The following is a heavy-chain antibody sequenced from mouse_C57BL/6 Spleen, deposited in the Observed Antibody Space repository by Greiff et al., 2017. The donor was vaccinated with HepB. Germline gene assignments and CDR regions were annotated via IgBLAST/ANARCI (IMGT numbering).Heavy chain of an antibody. V-gene: IGHV1-80*01. CDR2: IYPGDGDT. D-gene: IGHD2-5*01. CDR1: GYAFSSYW. Sequence: VQLQQSGAELVKPGASVKISCKASGYAFSSYWMNWVKQRPGKGLEWIGQIYPGDGDTNYNGKFKGKATLTADKSSSTAYMQLSSLTSEDSAVYFGARSPYYSKYEDAMDYWGQGTTVTVSS. CDR3: ARSPYYSKYEDAMDY. J-gene: IGHJ4*01.